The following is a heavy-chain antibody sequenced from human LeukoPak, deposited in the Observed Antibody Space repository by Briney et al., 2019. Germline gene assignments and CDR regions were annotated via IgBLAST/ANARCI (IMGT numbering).Heavy chain of an antibody. Sequence: GRSLRLSCAASGFTFDDYAMHWVRQAPGKGLEWVSGISWNSGSIGYADSVKGRFTISRDNAKNSLYLQMNSLRAEDTALYYCAKDMPNSSGWYWGQGTLVTVSS. CDR2: ISWNSGSI. CDR3: AKDMPNSSGWY. D-gene: IGHD6-19*01. V-gene: IGHV3-9*01. CDR1: GFTFDDYA. J-gene: IGHJ4*02.